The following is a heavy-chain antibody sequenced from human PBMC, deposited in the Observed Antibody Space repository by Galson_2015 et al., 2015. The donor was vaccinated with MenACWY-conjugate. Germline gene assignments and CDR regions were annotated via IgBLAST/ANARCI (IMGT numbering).Heavy chain of an antibody. V-gene: IGHV3-33*01. CDR2: IWYDGSNQ. D-gene: IGHD2-2*01. CDR3: ARVGCRCNSTTCYEPWGGMDV. J-gene: IGHJ6*02. Sequence: LRLSCAASGFPFTTYGMHWLRQAPGKGLQWVAVIWYDGSNQYYADSVKGRFTISGDNFKSTLYLQMERLRGEDTAVYYCARVGCRCNSTTCYEPWGGMDVWGQGTAVLVSS. CDR1: GFPFTTYG.